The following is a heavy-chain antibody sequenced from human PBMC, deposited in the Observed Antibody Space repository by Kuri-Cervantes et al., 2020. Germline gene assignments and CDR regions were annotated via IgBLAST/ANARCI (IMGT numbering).Heavy chain of an antibody. CDR3: ARTGTGGSIEYYFDY. Sequence: SETLSLTCAVYGGSFSGYYWSWIRQPPGKGLEWIGYIYYSGSTNYNPSLKSRVTISVDTSKNQFSLKLSSVTAADTAVYYCARTGTGGSIEYYFDYWGQGTLVTVSS. D-gene: IGHD7-27*01. J-gene: IGHJ4*02. V-gene: IGHV4-59*01. CDR1: GGSFSGYY. CDR2: IYYSGST.